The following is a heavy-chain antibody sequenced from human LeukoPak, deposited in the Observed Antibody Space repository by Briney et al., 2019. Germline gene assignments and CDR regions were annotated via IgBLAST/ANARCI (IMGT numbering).Heavy chain of an antibody. D-gene: IGHD3-10*01. CDR3: ARVMTMVRGVIIPVYFDY. V-gene: IGHV4-59*01. J-gene: IGHJ4*02. CDR2: IYYSGSA. Sequence: PSETLSLTCTVSGGSISSYYWSWIRQPPGKGLEWIGYIYYSGSANYNPSLKSRVTLSVDTSKNQFSLKLSSVTAADTAVYYCARVMTMVRGVIIPVYFDYWGQGTLVTVSS. CDR1: GGSISSYY.